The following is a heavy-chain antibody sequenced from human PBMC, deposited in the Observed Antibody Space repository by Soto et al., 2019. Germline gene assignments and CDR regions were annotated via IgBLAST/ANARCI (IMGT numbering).Heavy chain of an antibody. V-gene: IGHV3-21*01. D-gene: IGHD5-12*01. CDR3: ANRRDGYNLVY. Sequence: EVQLVESGGGLVKPGRSLRLSCAASGFTFSSYSMNWVRQAPGKGLEWVSSISRSSSYIYYADSVKGRFTISRDNAKNSLYLQMNSLRAEDTAVYYCANRRDGYNLVYWGQGTLVTVSS. CDR1: GFTFSSYS. CDR2: ISRSSSYI. J-gene: IGHJ4*02.